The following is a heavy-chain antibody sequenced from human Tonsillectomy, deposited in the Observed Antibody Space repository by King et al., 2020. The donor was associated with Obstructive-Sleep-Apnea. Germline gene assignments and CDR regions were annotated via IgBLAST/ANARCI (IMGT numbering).Heavy chain of an antibody. D-gene: IGHD6-19*01. Sequence: VQLQESGPGLVKPSETLSLTCTVSGGSISSSSYYWGWIRQPPGKGLEWIGSIYYSGSTYYNPSLKSRVTISVDTSKNQFSLKLSSVTAADTAVYYCARLNIAVVPRGVWFDPWGQGTLVTVSS. CDR1: GGSISSSSYY. V-gene: IGHV4-39*01. CDR3: ARLNIAVVPRGVWFDP. CDR2: IYYSGST. J-gene: IGHJ5*02.